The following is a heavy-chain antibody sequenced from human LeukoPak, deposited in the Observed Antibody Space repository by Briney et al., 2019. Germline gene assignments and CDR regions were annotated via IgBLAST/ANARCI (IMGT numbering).Heavy chain of an antibody. CDR1: GFTFSSYG. D-gene: IGHD4-23*01. Sequence: GGSLRLSCAASGFTFSSYGMNWVRQASGKGLEWVSGISASGGRTFYADSVKGRFTISRDNSKNTLYLQMNSLRAEDTAVYYCAKEQTTVITPAFYCWGQGTLVTVSS. V-gene: IGHV3-23*01. J-gene: IGHJ4*02. CDR2: ISASGGRT. CDR3: AKEQTTVITPAFYC.